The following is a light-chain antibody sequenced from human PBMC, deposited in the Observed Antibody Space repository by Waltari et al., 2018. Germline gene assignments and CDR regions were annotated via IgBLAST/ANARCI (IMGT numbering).Light chain of an antibody. Sequence: QSAPAQPHSVSGSPGQSVTISCTGTSSDIGSYNYVSWYQQHPGKVPKLLIYGVSNRPSGVSDRFSGSKSGNTASLTISGLQTEDEADYYCCSYTTSSTLLFGGGTRLTVL. CDR3: CSYTTSSTLL. CDR2: GVS. J-gene: IGLJ7*01. CDR1: SSDIGSYNY. V-gene: IGLV2-14*01.